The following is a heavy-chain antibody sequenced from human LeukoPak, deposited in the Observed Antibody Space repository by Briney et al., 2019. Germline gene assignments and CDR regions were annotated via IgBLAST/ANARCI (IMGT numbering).Heavy chain of an antibody. V-gene: IGHV4-38-2*01. CDR1: GDSISTDYY. D-gene: IGHD3-22*01. Sequence: SETLSLTCDVSGDSISTDYYWTWLRQPPGQGLEWIGGIYHSGRTYYNPSLKGRVTISVDTSKNQFSLKLYSVTAADSAVYYCARPKKTSDSRGYFHFDYWGQGTRVTVSS. CDR2: IYHSGRT. CDR3: ARPKKTSDSRGYFHFDY. J-gene: IGHJ4*02.